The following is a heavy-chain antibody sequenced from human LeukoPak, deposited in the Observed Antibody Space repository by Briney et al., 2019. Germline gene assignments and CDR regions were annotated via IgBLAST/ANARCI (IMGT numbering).Heavy chain of an antibody. CDR1: GFTFSNCV. CDR3: ARTVGATRPVDY. D-gene: IGHD1-26*01. Sequence: GGSLRLSCAASGFTFSNCVMSWVRQAPGKGLGWVSTISSSGISAYYADSVKGWFTISRDNSKNTLYLQMNSLRAEDTAVYYCARTVGATRPVDYWGQGTLVTVSS. V-gene: IGHV3-23*01. CDR2: ISSSGISA. J-gene: IGHJ4*02.